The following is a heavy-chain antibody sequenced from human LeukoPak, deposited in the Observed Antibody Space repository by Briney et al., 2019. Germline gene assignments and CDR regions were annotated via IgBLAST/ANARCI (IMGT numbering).Heavy chain of an antibody. CDR3: ARGNEELRPLNFDY. CDR2: IIPIFGTA. J-gene: IGHJ4*02. CDR1: GGTFSSYA. Sequence: ASVKVSCKASGGTFSSYAISWVRQAPGQGLEWMGGIIPIFGTANYAQKFQGRVTITADESTSTAYMELSSLRSEDTAVYYCARGNEELRPLNFDYWGQGTLVTVSS. D-gene: IGHD1-26*01. V-gene: IGHV1-69*13.